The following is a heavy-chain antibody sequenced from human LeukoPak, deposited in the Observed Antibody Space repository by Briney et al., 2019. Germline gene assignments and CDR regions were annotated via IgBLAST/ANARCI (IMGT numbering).Heavy chain of an antibody. CDR2: INHSGST. J-gene: IGHJ4*02. CDR3: ARLNGNFQNFYDY. CDR1: GGSFSGYY. Sequence: SETLSLTCAVYGGSFSGYYWSWIRQPPGKGLEWIGEINHSGSTNYNPSLKSRVTISVDTSKNQFSLKLSSVTAADTALYYCARLNGNFQNFYDYWGQGTLVTVSS. V-gene: IGHV4-34*01. D-gene: IGHD1-7*01.